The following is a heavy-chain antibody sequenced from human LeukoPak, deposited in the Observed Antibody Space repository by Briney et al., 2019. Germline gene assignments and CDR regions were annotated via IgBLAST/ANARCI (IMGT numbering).Heavy chain of an antibody. V-gene: IGHV4-30-2*01. Sequence: SETLSLTCAVSRGSMSSGGYFWTWIRQTPGKGLEWVGRIYESGSSNYNPSLKSRVTMSVDRSRNQVSLRLTSVTAADTAVYYCARDRGYNWNYVRAFDIWGQGTMVTVSS. CDR2: IYESGSS. D-gene: IGHD1-7*01. J-gene: IGHJ3*02. CDR1: RGSMSSGGYF. CDR3: ARDRGYNWNYVRAFDI.